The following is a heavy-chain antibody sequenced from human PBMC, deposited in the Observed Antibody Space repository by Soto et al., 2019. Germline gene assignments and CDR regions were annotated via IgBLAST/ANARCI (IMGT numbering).Heavy chain of an antibody. D-gene: IGHD3-16*01. V-gene: IGHV3-23*01. Sequence: EVQLLESGGGLVQPGGSLRLSCAASGFTFSSYAMSWVRQAPGKGLEWVSAISGSGGSTYYADSVKGRFTISRDNSKNLLYLQMNRLGAEETAVYYCAKVPSVGGVHIDYWGQGSLVTVSS. CDR2: ISGSGGST. J-gene: IGHJ4*02. CDR1: GFTFSSYA. CDR3: AKVPSVGGVHIDY.